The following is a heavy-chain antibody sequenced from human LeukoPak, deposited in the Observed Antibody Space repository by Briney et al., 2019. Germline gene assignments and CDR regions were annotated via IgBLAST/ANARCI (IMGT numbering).Heavy chain of an antibody. J-gene: IGHJ4*02. CDR2: VYYSGST. D-gene: IGHD3-22*01. CDR1: GGSLSGFY. Sequence: SETLSLTCTVSGGSLSGFYWSWIRQPPGAGLEWIGYVYYSGSTTYNPSLKSRVTISVDTSKNQFSLRLGSVTAADTAVYYCARGIYYDSSGYYFDYWGQGTLVTVSS. V-gene: IGHV4-59*01. CDR3: ARGIYYDSSGYYFDY.